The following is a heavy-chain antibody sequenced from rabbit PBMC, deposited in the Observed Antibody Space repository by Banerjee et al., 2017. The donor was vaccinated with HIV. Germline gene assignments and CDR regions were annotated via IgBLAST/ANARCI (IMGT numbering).Heavy chain of an antibody. Sequence: QEQLEESGGDLVKPEGSLTLTCTASGFSFSSSYWICWVRQAPGKGLEWIACIYAGSSANTYYASWAKGRFTISKTSSTTVTLQMTSLTVADTATYFCARDVRDGGYSYAHNLWGQGTLVTVS. CDR2: IYAGSSANT. CDR1: GFSFSSSYW. CDR3: ARDVRDGGYSYAHNL. D-gene: IGHD6-1*01. V-gene: IGHV1S45*01. J-gene: IGHJ4*01.